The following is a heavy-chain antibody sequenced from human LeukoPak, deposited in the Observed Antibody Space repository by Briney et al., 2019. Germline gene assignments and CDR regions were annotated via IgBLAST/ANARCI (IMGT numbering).Heavy chain of an antibody. CDR1: GYTFTSYA. CDR2: ISAGNGNT. CDR3: ARLPLRYPTTWFGAFDI. D-gene: IGHD3-10*01. Sequence: ASVKVSCKASGYTFTSYAMHWVRQAPGQRLEWMGWISAGNGNTKYSQKFQGRVTITRDTSASTAYMELSSLRSEDTAVYYCARLPLRYPTTWFGAFDIWGQGTMVTVSS. V-gene: IGHV1-3*01. J-gene: IGHJ3*02.